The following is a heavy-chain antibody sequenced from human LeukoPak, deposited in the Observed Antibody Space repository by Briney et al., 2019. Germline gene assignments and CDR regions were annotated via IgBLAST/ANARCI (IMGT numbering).Heavy chain of an antibody. V-gene: IGHV3-23*01. CDR3: AKKRHDSNGYNCNFDY. CDR2: ISASEFDT. D-gene: IGHD1-1*01. J-gene: IGHJ4*02. CDR1: GSTFSTYC. Sequence: PGRSLRLSCAASGSTFSTYCLSWVRHAPGRGLEWHSSISASEFDTYIANYVKGRLTTSRANSQKTLYWQMNSVRAEATAVYYGAKKRHDSNGYNCNFDYWGQGTLVTVSS.